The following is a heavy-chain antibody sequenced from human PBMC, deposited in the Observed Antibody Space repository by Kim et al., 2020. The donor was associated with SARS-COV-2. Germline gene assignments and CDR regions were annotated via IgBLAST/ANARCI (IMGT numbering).Heavy chain of an antibody. Sequence: SETLSLICTVSGYSISSGYYWGWIRQPPGKGLEWIGSIYHSGSTYYNPSLKSRVTISVDTSKNQFSLKLSSVTAADTAVYYCAREGIAAAFYWYFDLWGRGTLVTVSS. V-gene: IGHV4-38-2*02. CDR2: IYHSGST. CDR3: AREGIAAAFYWYFDL. D-gene: IGHD6-13*01. J-gene: IGHJ2*01. CDR1: GYSISSGYY.